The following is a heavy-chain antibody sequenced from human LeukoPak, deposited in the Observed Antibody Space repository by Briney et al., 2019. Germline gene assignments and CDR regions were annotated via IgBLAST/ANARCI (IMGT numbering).Heavy chain of an antibody. J-gene: IGHJ4*02. CDR2: INHSGST. CDR3: ATDGGGYGSGTYPL. D-gene: IGHD3-10*01. V-gene: IGHV4-34*01. CDR1: GGSLSGYY. Sequence: PSETLSLTCAVYGGSLSGYYWSWIRQPPGKGLEWIGEINHSGSTNYNPSLKSRVTISLDTSNNQFSLKLTSVTAADTAVYYCATDGGGYGSGTYPLWGQGTLVIVSS.